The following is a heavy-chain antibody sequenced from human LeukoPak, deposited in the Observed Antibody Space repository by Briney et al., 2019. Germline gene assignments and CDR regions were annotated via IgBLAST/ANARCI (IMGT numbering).Heavy chain of an antibody. CDR3: ARMAFMDRAYLGFDY. V-gene: IGHV3-30*03. CDR2: ISYHGSDK. CDR1: GFTFSNYG. D-gene: IGHD3-10*01. J-gene: IGHJ4*02. Sequence: GGSLRLSCAASGFTFSNYGMHWVRQAPGKGLEWVAVISYHGSDKYFADSVKGRFTISRDNSKSTLYLQMNSLRAEDTAVYYCARMAFMDRAYLGFDYWGQGTLVTVSS.